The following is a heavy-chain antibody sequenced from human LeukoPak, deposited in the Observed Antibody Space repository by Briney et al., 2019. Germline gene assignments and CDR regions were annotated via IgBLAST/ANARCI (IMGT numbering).Heavy chain of an antibody. J-gene: IGHJ3*02. Sequence: KPSETLSLTCTVSGGSISSGNYYWGWIRRPPGKGLEWIGYIYYSGSTYYNPSLKSRVTISVDTSKNQFSLKLSSVTAADTAVYYCARADNDNSSSWYREAFDIWGQGTMVTVSS. CDR3: ARADNDNSSSWYREAFDI. D-gene: IGHD6-13*01. CDR1: GGSISSGNYY. CDR2: IYYSGST. V-gene: IGHV4-31*03.